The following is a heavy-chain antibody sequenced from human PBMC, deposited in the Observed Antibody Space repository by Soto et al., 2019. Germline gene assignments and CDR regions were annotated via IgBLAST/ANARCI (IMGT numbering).Heavy chain of an antibody. CDR2: IIPIFGTA. J-gene: IGHJ4*02. Sequence: SVKVSCKASGGTFSSYAISWVRQAPGQGLEWMGGIIPIFGTANYAQKFQGRVTITADESTSTAYTELSSLRSEDTAVYYCARDLYDFWSGRKDYWGQGTLVTVSS. CDR3: ARDLYDFWSGRKDY. D-gene: IGHD3-3*01. CDR1: GGTFSSYA. V-gene: IGHV1-69*13.